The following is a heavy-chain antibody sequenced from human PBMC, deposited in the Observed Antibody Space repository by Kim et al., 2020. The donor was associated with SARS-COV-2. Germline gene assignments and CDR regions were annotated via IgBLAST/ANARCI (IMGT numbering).Heavy chain of an antibody. D-gene: IGHD1-26*01. J-gene: IGHJ6*02. CDR2: IVVDSGNT. CDR3: AGSVGATRYGMDV. V-gene: IGHV1-58*01. Sequence: SVKVSCKASGFTFTSSAVQWVRQARGQRLEWIGWIVVDSGNTNYAQKFQERVTITRDMSTSTAYMELSSLRSEDTAVYYCAGSVGATRYGMDVWGQGTTVTVSS. CDR1: GFTFTSSA.